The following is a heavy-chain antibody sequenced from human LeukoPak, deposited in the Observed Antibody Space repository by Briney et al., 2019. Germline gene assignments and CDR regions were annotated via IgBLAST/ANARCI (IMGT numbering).Heavy chain of an antibody. D-gene: IGHD4-17*01. Sequence: SETLSLTCTVSGGSISNYYWSWIRQPPGKGLEWIWYIYYSGSTNYNPSLKSRVIISVDTSKNQFSLKLSTVAAADAAVYYCARDYGDYFDYWGQGTLVTVSS. CDR2: IYYSGST. CDR1: GGSISNYY. J-gene: IGHJ4*02. V-gene: IGHV4-59*01. CDR3: ARDYGDYFDY.